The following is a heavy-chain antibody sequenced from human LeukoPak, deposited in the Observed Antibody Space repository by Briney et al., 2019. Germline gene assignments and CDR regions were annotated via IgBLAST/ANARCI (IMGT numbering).Heavy chain of an antibody. CDR1: GGSISSSSYY. CDR3: ARDALTVGAFDI. J-gene: IGHJ3*02. CDR2: IYYSGST. V-gene: IGHV4-39*07. Sequence: SETLSLTCTVSGGSISSSSYYWGWIRQPPGKGLEWIGSIYYSGSTYYNPSLKSRVTISVDTSKNQFSLKLSSVTAADTAVYYCARDALTVGAFDIWGQGTMVTVSS. D-gene: IGHD2-21*02.